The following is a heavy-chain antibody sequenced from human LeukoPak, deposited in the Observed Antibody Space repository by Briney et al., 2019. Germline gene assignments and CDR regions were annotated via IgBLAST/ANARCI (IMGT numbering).Heavy chain of an antibody. D-gene: IGHD3-16*02. CDR1: GFTFSSYS. V-gene: IGHV3-48*01. CDR2: ISSSSSTI. Sequence: GGSLRLSCAASGFTFSSYSMNWVRQAPGKGLEWVSYISSSSSTIYYADSVKGRFTISRDNAKNSLYLQMNSLRAEDTAVYYCARGDYDYVWGSYRYYYFDCWGQGTLVTVSS. J-gene: IGHJ4*02. CDR3: ARGDYDYVWGSYRYYYFDC.